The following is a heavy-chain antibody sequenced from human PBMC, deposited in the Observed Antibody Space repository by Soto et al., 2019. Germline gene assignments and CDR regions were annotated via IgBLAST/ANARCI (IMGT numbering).Heavy chain of an antibody. V-gene: IGHV4-38-2*02. CDR3: ARDSSSWSNWFDP. D-gene: IGHD6-13*01. CDR2: IYNSGST. Sequence: PSETLSLTCAVSGYSISRRYYWGWIRQPPGKGLEWIGTIYNSGSTYYNPSLKSRVTISVDTSKNQFSLKLSSVTAADTAVYYCARDSSSWSNWFDPSGQGTLVTAPQ. J-gene: IGHJ5*02. CDR1: GYSISRRYY.